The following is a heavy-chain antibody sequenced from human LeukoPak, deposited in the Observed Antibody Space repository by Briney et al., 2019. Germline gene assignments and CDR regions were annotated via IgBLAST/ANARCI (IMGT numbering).Heavy chain of an antibody. V-gene: IGHV3-23*01. D-gene: IGHD3-10*02. CDR2: ISGSGSSA. J-gene: IGHJ4*02. CDR1: GFTFSSYA. CDR3: ARVNNYVFDY. Sequence: GGSLRLSCAASGFTFSSYAMSWVRQAPGKGLEWVSAISGSGSSAYYADSVKGRFTISRDNSKNTLYLQMNSLRAEDTAVYYCARVNNYVFDYWGQGTLVTVSS.